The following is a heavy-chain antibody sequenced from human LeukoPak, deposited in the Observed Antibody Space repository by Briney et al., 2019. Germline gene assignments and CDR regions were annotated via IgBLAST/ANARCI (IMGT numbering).Heavy chain of an antibody. CDR2: VYNSGST. J-gene: IGHJ4*02. Sequence: SETLSLTCTVSGGSISSYYRSRIRQPAGKGLEWIGRVYNSGSTHYNPSLKSRVTMSVDTSKNQFSLKLSSVTAADTAVYYCARGPSGTYFHSWGQGTLVTVSS. CDR1: GGSISSYY. CDR3: ARGPSGTYFHS. D-gene: IGHD1-26*01. V-gene: IGHV4-4*07.